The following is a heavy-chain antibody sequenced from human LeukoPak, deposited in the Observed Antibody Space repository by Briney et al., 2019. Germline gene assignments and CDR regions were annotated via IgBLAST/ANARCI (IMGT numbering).Heavy chain of an antibody. CDR2: INPSGGST. CDR1: GYTFTSYY. CDR3: ARGGEYSSGWYGYYYYGMDV. V-gene: IGHV1-46*01. D-gene: IGHD6-19*01. Sequence: ASVKVSCKASGYTFTSYYMHWVRQAPGQGLEWMGIINPSGGSTSYAQKFQGRVTMTRDTSTSTVYMELSSLRSGDTAVYYCARGGEYSSGWYGYYYYGMDVWGQGTTVTVSS. J-gene: IGHJ6*02.